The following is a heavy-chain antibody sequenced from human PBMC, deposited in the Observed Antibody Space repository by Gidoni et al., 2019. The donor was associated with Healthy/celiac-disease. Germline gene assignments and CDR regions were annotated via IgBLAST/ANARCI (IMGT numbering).Heavy chain of an antibody. CDR3: ARESTYDFWSGYSESQDYYYYGMDV. CDR1: GGSVSSGSYY. CDR2: IYYSGST. J-gene: IGHJ6*02. D-gene: IGHD3-3*01. Sequence: QVQLQESGPGLVKPSETLSLTCTVSGGSVSSGSYYWSWIRQPPGKGLEWIGYIYYSGSTNYNPSLKSRVTISVDTSKNQFSLKLSSVTAADTAVYYCARESTYDFWSGYSESQDYYYYGMDVWGQGTTVTVSS. V-gene: IGHV4-61*01.